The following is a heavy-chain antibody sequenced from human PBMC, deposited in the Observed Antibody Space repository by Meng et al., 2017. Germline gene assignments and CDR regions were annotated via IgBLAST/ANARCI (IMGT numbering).Heavy chain of an antibody. Sequence: QLLESGGGLVQPGGSLRLSCAASGFTFNNYWMHWVRQVPGKGLVWVSRISGDGSITNYADSVKGRFTISRDNAKNTLYLQMNSLRPEDTAVYYCLDEAPRSDYWGQGSLVTVSS. CDR1: GFTFNNYW. D-gene: IGHD1-1*01. J-gene: IGHJ4*02. CDR3: LDEAPRSDY. V-gene: IGHV3-74*01. CDR2: ISGDGSIT.